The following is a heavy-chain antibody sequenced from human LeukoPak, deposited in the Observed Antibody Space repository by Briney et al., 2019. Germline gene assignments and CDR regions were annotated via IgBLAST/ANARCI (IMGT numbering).Heavy chain of an antibody. CDR3: ARGIAAAGQYYYYYYMDV. Sequence: PGGSLRLSCAASGFTFSSYSVNWVRQAPGKGLEWVSYISGSSSTIYYADSVKGRFTISRDNARNSLYLQMNSLRAEDTAVYYCARGIAAAGQYYYYYYMDVWGKGTTVTVSS. D-gene: IGHD6-13*01. V-gene: IGHV3-48*04. CDR1: GFTFSSYS. CDR2: ISGSSSTI. J-gene: IGHJ6*03.